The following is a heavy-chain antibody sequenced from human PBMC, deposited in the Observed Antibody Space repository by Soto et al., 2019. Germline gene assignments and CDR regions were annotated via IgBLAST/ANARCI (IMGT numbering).Heavy chain of an antibody. CDR2: VHHSGST. Sequence: QVQLQESGPGLVKPSETLSLTCTVSGGSMITYYWSWIRQSPGKGLEWIGYVHHSGSTLYNPSLRNPATVSLDRSNNQFFLKLTSVTAADTAFFYCAREVRDGSAWYWEYWGQGILVTVSS. J-gene: IGHJ4*02. CDR3: AREVRDGSAWYWEY. CDR1: GGSMITYY. D-gene: IGHD6-19*01. V-gene: IGHV4-59*01.